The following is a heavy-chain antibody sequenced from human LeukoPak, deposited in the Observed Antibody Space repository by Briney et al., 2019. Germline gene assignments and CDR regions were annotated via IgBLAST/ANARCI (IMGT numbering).Heavy chain of an antibody. V-gene: IGHV4-38-2*01. CDR3: ARVEVVPAAPDY. D-gene: IGHD2-2*01. CDR2: IYHSGST. Sequence: ASETLSLTCAVSGYSISSGYYWGWIRQPPGKGLEWIGSIYHSGSTYYNPSLKSRVTISVDTSKNQFSLKLSSVTAADTAVYYCARVEVVPAAPDYWGQGTLVTVPS. J-gene: IGHJ4*02. CDR1: GYSISSGYY.